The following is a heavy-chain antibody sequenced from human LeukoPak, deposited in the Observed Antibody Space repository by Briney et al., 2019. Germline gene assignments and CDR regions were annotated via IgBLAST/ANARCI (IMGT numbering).Heavy chain of an antibody. CDR2: IYYSGST. CDR1: GGSISSYY. CDR3: ARDHYDILTDYYRSHYNWFDP. J-gene: IGHJ5*02. D-gene: IGHD3-9*01. Sequence: SETLSLTCTVSGGSISSYYWSWIRQPPGKGLEWIGYIYYSGSTNYNPSLKSRVTISVDTSKNQFSLKLSSVTAADTAVYYCARDHYDILTDYYRSHYNWFDPWGQGTLVTVSS. V-gene: IGHV4-59*01.